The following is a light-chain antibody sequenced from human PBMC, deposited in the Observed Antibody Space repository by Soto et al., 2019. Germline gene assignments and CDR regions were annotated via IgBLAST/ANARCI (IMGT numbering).Light chain of an antibody. Sequence: DIQMTQSPSTLSASVGDRVTLTCRASQTINSWLAWYQQKPGKAPRLLIYKASSLESGVPSRFSGSGSGTEFTLTISSLQPDDFATYYCQQYCSLPYTFGQGTKLDIK. CDR1: QTINSW. CDR2: KAS. CDR3: QQYCSLPYT. V-gene: IGKV1-5*03. J-gene: IGKJ2*01.